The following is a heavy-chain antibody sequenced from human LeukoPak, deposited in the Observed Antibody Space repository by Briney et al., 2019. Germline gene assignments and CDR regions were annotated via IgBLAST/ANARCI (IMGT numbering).Heavy chain of an antibody. CDR2: IYYSGST. V-gene: IGHV4-39*07. Sequence: SETLSLTCTVSGGSISSSSYYWGWIRQPPGKGLEWIGSIYYSGSTYYNPSLKSRVTISVDTSKNQFSLKLSSVTAADTAVYYCARFPGGAEYRHYYYMDVWGKGTTVTVSS. CDR1: GGSISSSSYY. D-gene: IGHD1-14*01. CDR3: ARFPGGAEYRHYYYMDV. J-gene: IGHJ6*03.